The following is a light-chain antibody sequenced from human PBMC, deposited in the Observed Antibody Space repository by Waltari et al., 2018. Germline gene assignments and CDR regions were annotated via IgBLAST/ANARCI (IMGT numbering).Light chain of an antibody. CDR1: QSINSD. CDR2: EAS. Sequence: EVVMTQSPGTLSVSAGERATLSCRASQSINSDLAWYQQKPGQAPRLLVYEASTRATGIPARFSGSGSGTEFTLSISSMQSEDFAVYYCQQYNKWPPWTFGQGTKVEI. CDR3: QQYNKWPPWT. J-gene: IGKJ1*01. V-gene: IGKV3-15*01.